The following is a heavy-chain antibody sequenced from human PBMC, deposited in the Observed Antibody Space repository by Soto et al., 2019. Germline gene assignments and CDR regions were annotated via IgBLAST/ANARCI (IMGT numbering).Heavy chain of an antibody. CDR2: IYWNDDK. CDR3: AHSHSYDHSGSPDY. D-gene: IGHD3-22*01. V-gene: IGHV2-5*01. J-gene: IGHJ4*02. Sequence: SGPTLVNPTQTLALTCTFSGFSLSSSGVGVGWIRQPPGKALEWLALIYWNDDKRYSPSLKTRLTISKDTSKNQVVLTMTNMDAGDKGTYYGAHSHSYDHSGSPDYWGQGTLVVFSS. CDR1: GFSLSSSGVG.